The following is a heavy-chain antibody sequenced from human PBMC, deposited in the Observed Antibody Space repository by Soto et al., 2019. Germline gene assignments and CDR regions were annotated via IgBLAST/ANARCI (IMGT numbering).Heavy chain of an antibody. J-gene: IGHJ4*02. CDR2: VYNSRST. Sequence: PSGTLSLTCTVSGGSVSSGNFFWSWIRQPPGKGLEWVGYVYNSRSTKYNPSLKSRVTISVDTSKNQFSLKMSSVTAADTAVYYCARGLVVTYYFDYWGQGTLVTVSS. CDR1: GGSVSSGNFF. D-gene: IGHD3-22*01. V-gene: IGHV4-61*01. CDR3: ARGLVVTYYFDY.